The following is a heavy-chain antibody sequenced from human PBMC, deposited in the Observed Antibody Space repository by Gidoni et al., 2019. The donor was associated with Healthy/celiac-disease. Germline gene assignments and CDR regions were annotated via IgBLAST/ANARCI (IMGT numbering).Heavy chain of an antibody. Sequence: QLQLQESGPGLVKPSETLSLTCTVSGGSISSSSYYWGWIRQPPGKGLEWIGSIYYSGSTYYNPSLKSRVTISVDTSKNQFSLKLSSVTAADTAVYYCARLMGDRSLGGAFDIWGQGTMVTVSS. CDR3: ARLMGDRSLGGAFDI. D-gene: IGHD2-21*01. CDR1: GGSISSSSYY. V-gene: IGHV4-39*01. J-gene: IGHJ3*02. CDR2: IYYSGST.